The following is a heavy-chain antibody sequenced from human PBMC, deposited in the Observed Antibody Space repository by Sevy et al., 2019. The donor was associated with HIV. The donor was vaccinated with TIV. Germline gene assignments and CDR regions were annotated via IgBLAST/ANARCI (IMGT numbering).Heavy chain of an antibody. CDR2: INHSGST. V-gene: IGHV4-34*01. CDR3: ARFIAAAGRYYFDY. CDR1: GGSFSGYY. J-gene: IGHJ4*02. Sequence: SETLSLTCAVYGGSFSGYYWSWIRQPPGKGLEWIGEINHSGSTNCNPSLKSRVTISVDTSKNQFSLKLSSVTAADTAAYYYARFIAAAGRYYFDYWGQGTLVTVSS. D-gene: IGHD6-13*01.